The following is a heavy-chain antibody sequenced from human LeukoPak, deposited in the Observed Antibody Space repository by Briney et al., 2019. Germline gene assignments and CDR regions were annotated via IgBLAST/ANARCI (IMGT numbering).Heavy chain of an antibody. CDR1: GYTFTGYY. Sequence: ASVKVSCKASGYTFTGYYMHWVRQAPGQGLEWMGWINPNSGVTNYAQRFQDRVTMTRDTSISTAYMDLSRLRYDDTAVYYCARDRDGYCTNGVCYFDYWGQGTLVTVSS. D-gene: IGHD2-8*01. CDR2: INPNSGVT. J-gene: IGHJ4*02. CDR3: ARDRDGYCTNGVCYFDY. V-gene: IGHV1-2*02.